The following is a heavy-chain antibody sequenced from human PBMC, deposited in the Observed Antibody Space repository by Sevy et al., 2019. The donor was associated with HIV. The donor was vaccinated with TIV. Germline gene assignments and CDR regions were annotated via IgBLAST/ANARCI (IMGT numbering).Heavy chain of an antibody. Sequence: GGSLRLSCAASGFTFSSYAMHWVRQAPGKGLEWVAVISYDGSTKYYADSVKGRFTISRDNSKNTLYLQMNSLRAEDTAVYYWARVDTAMESDYWGQGTLVTVSS. D-gene: IGHD5-18*01. CDR2: ISYDGSTK. CDR1: GFTFSSYA. J-gene: IGHJ4*02. V-gene: IGHV3-30-3*01. CDR3: ARVDTAMESDY.